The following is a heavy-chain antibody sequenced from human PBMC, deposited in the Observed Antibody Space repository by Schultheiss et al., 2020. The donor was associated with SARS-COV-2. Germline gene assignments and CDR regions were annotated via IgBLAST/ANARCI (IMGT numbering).Heavy chain of an antibody. CDR3: ARHSVGYYHADY. CDR1: GFIFSSYS. D-gene: IGHD3-22*01. V-gene: IGHV3-21*01. CDR2: ISSSSSYI. Sequence: GGSLRLSCAASGFIFSSYSMNWVRQAPGKGLEWVSSISSSSSYIYYADSVKGRFTISRDNAKNSLYLQMNSLRAEDTALYYCARHSVGYYHADYWCQGTLVTVSS. J-gene: IGHJ4*02.